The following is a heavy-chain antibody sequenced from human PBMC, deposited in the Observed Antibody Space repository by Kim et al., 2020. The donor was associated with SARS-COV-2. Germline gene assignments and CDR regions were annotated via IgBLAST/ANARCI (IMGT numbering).Heavy chain of an antibody. CDR2: ISYDGSNK. D-gene: IGHD5-12*01. CDR3: ARTPYSGYENWWGSDHYYVTDG. CDR1: GFTFSSYA. J-gene: IGHJ6*02. V-gene: IGHV3-30*04. Sequence: GGSLRLSCAASGFTFSSYAMHWVRQAPGKGLEWVAAISYDGSNKYYADSVKGRFTISRDNSKNTLYLQMNSLRAEDTAVYYCARTPYSGYENWWGSDHYYVTDGWSQGATLTVTS.